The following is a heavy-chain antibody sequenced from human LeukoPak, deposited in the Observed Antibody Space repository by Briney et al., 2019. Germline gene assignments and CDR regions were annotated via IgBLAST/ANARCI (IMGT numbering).Heavy chain of an antibody. Sequence: GGSLRLSCAASGFTFSSYAMSWVRQAPGKGLEWVSAISGSGGSTYYADSVEGRFTISRDNSKNTLYLQMNSLRAEDTAVYYCAKPGYSSGWYHDIDYWGQGTLVTVSS. CDR3: AKPGYSSGWYHDIDY. CDR1: GFTFSSYA. V-gene: IGHV3-23*01. J-gene: IGHJ4*02. CDR2: ISGSGGST. D-gene: IGHD6-19*01.